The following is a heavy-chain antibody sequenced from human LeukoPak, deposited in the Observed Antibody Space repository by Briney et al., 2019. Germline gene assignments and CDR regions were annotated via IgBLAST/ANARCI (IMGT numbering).Heavy chain of an antibody. J-gene: IGHJ4*02. Sequence: ASVKVSCKVSGYTLTELSMHWVRQAPGKGLEWMGGFDPEDGETIYARKFQGRVTMTEDTSTDTAYMELSSLRSEDTAVYYCATRVATIGGFDYWGQGTLVTVSS. D-gene: IGHD5-12*01. CDR2: FDPEDGET. V-gene: IGHV1-24*01. CDR3: ATRVATIGGFDY. CDR1: GYTLTELS.